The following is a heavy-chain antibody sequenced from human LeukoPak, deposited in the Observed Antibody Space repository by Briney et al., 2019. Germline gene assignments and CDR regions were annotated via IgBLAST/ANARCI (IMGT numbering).Heavy chain of an antibody. CDR3: ARDREKITIFGVAKDYYGMDV. D-gene: IGHD3-3*01. V-gene: IGHV3-33*01. J-gene: IGHJ6*02. CDR1: GFTFSSYG. CDR2: IWYDGSNK. Sequence: PGGSLRLSCAASGFTFSSYGMHWVRQAPGKGLEWVAVIWYDGSNKYYADSVKGRFTISRDNSKNTLYLQMNSLRAEDTAVYYCARDREKITIFGVAKDYYGMDVWGQGTTVTVSS.